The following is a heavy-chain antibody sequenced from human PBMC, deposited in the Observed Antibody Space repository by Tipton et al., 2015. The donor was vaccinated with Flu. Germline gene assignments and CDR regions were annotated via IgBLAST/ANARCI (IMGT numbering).Heavy chain of an antibody. J-gene: IGHJ4*02. D-gene: IGHD3-16*01. V-gene: IGHV4-39*07. Sequence: TLSLTCTVSGGSISSSSYFWGWIRQPPGKGLEWIGRINTSGSTNYNPSLKSRVTMSVDASKNQFSLKLSSVTAADTAVYYCARDGGRGSSPYYFDYWGQGTLVTVSS. CDR2: INTSGST. CDR3: ARDGGRGSSPYYFDY. CDR1: GGSISSSSYF.